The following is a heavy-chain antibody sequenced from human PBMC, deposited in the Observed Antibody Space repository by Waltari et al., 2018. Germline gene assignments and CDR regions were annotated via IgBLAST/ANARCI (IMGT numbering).Heavy chain of an antibody. CDR2: IKPDGDTT. CDR1: GSSFAGYY. D-gene: IGHD3-3*01. J-gene: IGHJ3*02. Sequence: QVQLVQSGAEVMKPGASVKVSCKASGSSFAGYYMHWVRQAPGQGLEWMAIIKPDGDTTSYAQRLKGRITMTRDTSTSTVYMELRSLRSEDTAVYYCARGHIGRRHDSFNMWGQGTMVTVSS. V-gene: IGHV1-46*04. CDR3: ARGHIGRRHDSFNM.